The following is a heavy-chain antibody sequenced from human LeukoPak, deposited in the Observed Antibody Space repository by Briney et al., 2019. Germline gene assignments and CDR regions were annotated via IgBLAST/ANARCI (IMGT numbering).Heavy chain of an antibody. CDR3: ARDPATVKSHVDY. D-gene: IGHD4-11*01. Sequence: ASVKVSCKASGYTFTSYGLSWVRQAPGQGLEWMGWVSGYNGATYYAQKVQGRVTMTTDTSTSTAYMELRSLRSDDTAVYYCARDPATVKSHVDYWGQGTLVTVSS. J-gene: IGHJ4*02. CDR2: VSGYNGAT. V-gene: IGHV1-18*01. CDR1: GYTFTSYG.